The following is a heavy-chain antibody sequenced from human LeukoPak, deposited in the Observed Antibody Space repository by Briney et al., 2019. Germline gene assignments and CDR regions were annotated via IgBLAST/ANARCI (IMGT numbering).Heavy chain of an antibody. V-gene: IGHV3-53*01. Sequence: GGSLRLSCAASGFIVSSTYMSWVRQAPGKGLEWVSIIYSGDSTYYADSVKSRFTISRDNSRNTVYLQMNSLRAEDTAVYYCAKNRVGASGLAEYFEHWGQGTLVAVSS. CDR3: AKNRVGASGLAEYFEH. J-gene: IGHJ1*01. D-gene: IGHD1-26*01. CDR1: GFIVSSTY. CDR2: IYSGDST.